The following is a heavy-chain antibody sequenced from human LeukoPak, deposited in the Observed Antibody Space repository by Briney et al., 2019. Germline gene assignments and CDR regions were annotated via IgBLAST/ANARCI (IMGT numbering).Heavy chain of an antibody. D-gene: IGHD6-13*01. CDR1: GGSFSGYY. CDR2: INHSGST. Sequence: SETLSLTCAVYGGSFSGYYWSWIRQPPGNGLEWIGEINHSGSTNYNPSLKSRVTISVDTSKNQFSLKLSSVTAADTAVYYCARIVRIAAAGIGWFDSWGQGTLVTVSS. V-gene: IGHV4-34*01. CDR3: ARIVRIAAAGIGWFDS. J-gene: IGHJ5*01.